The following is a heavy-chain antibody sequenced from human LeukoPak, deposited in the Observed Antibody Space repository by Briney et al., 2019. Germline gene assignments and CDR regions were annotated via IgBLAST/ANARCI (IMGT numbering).Heavy chain of an antibody. CDR3: AGSIAVLAGYYYGMDV. V-gene: IGHV4-61*01. CDR2: IYYSGST. Sequence: PSETLSLTCTVSGGSVSSPNSYWSWIRQPPGKGLEWIGYIYYSGSTNYNPSLKSRVTISVDTSKNQFSLKLSSVTAADTAVYYCAGSIAVLAGYYYGMDVWGQGTTVAVSS. CDR1: GGSVSSPNSY. D-gene: IGHD6-6*01. J-gene: IGHJ6*02.